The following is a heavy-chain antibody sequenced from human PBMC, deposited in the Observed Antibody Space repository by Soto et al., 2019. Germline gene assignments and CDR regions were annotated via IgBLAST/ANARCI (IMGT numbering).Heavy chain of an antibody. D-gene: IGHD2-2*01. Sequence: SETLSLTXAVYGGSFSGYYWSWIRQPPGKGLEWIGEINHSGSTNYNPSLKSRVTISVDTSKNQFSLKLSSVTAADTAVYYCARGSIVVVPAARRIHNWFDPWGQGTLVTVSS. J-gene: IGHJ5*02. CDR3: ARGSIVVVPAARRIHNWFDP. CDR2: INHSGST. V-gene: IGHV4-34*01. CDR1: GGSFSGYY.